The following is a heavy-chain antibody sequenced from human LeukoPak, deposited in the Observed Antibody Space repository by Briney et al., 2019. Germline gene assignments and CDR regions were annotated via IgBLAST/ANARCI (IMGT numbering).Heavy chain of an antibody. V-gene: IGHV3-23*01. CDR1: GFIFNNYG. CDR2: ISNDGGGT. J-gene: IGHJ4*02. CDR3: ARGEYYGLGYFDY. D-gene: IGHD4-17*01. Sequence: GGSLRLSRAASGFIFNNYGLVWVRQAPGKGLEWVSAISNDGGGTTYADFVKGRFTISRDNSKNTLYLQMNSLRAEDTAVYYCARGEYYGLGYFDYWGQGTLVTVSS.